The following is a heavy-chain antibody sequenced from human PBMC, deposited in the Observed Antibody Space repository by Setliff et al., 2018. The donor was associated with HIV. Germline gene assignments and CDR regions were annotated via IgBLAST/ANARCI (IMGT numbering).Heavy chain of an antibody. D-gene: IGHD3-16*02. CDR2: INPNGGGT. CDR1: GYTFTGYY. V-gene: IGHV1-2*04. Sequence: GASVKVSCKASGYTFTGYYMHWVRQAPGQGLEWMGWINPNGGGTDYAQKFQGWVTMTRDTSISTACMELSRLRSDDTAVYYCARGLRAELSKGYYFDYWGQGTLVTVSS. J-gene: IGHJ4*02. CDR3: ARGLRAELSKGYYFDY.